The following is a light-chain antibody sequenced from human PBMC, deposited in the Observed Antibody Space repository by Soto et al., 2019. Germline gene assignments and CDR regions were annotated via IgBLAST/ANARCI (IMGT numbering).Light chain of an antibody. J-gene: IGKJ5*01. CDR2: GAS. V-gene: IGKV3D-20*02. CDR1: QSVSSSY. Sequence: ENVLTQSPGTLSLSPGDRATLSCRASQSVSSSYLAWYQQKPGQAPRLVIYGASSRATGIPDRFSGSGSGTDFTLTIIRLEREDFAVYHCQQRSNWPITFGQGTRLEIK. CDR3: QQRSNWPIT.